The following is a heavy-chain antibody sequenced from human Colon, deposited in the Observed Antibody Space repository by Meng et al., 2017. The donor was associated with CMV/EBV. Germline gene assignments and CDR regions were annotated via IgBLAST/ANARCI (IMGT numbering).Heavy chain of an antibody. J-gene: IGHJ4*02. V-gene: IGHV4-34*01. CDR2: IHPSGST. D-gene: IGHD6-13*01. CDR1: AAAFHDFS. Sequence: WGARLVHPSVPLSLPCDCEAAAFHDFSWSWTRRLPGKGLEWIGEIHPSGSTHYKPSLGGRVTISVDTSKNQFSLKLSSVTAADTAVYYCASILFAAAAGGWGGYWGQGTLVTVSS. CDR3: ASILFAAAAGGWGGY.